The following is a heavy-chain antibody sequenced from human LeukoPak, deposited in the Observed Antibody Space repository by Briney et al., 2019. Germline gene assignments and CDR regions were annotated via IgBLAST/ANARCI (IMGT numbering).Heavy chain of an antibody. V-gene: IGHV4-34*01. D-gene: IGHD4-11*01. Sequence: PSETLSLTCTVSGGSISSYYWSWIRQPPGKGLEWIGEINHSGSTNSNPSLKSRVTISIDTSKNQFFLKLSSVTAADTAVYYCAGDYRGSLDYWGQGTLVTVSS. CDR3: AGDYRGSLDY. CDR2: INHSGST. CDR1: GGSISSYY. J-gene: IGHJ4*02.